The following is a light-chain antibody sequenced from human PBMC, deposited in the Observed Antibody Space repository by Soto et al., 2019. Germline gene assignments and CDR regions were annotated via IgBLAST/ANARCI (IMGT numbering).Light chain of an antibody. V-gene: IGLV2-14*01. CDR1: SSDVGGYNY. CDR3: SSYTISSTVV. J-gene: IGLJ2*01. CDR2: EVS. Sequence: QSVLTQPASVSGSPGQSITISCTGTSSDVGGYNYVSWYQQHPGKAPKVMIYEVSYRPSGVSNRFSGSKSGNTASLTISGLQAEDEADYYCSSYTISSTVVFGGGTQLTVL.